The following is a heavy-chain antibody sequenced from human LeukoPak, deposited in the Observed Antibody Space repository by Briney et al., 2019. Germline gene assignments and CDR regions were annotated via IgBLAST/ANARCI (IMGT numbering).Heavy chain of an antibody. J-gene: IGHJ3*02. CDR1: GFTFSSYG. CDR2: IRYDGSNK. D-gene: IGHD5-24*01. Sequence: GRSLRLSCAASGFTFSSYGMHWVRQAPGKGLEWVAFIRYDGSNKYYADSVKGRFTISRDNSKNTLYLQMNSLRAEDTAVYYCATKEGRWLQFDAFDIWGQGTMVTVSS. V-gene: IGHV3-30*02. CDR3: ATKEGRWLQFDAFDI.